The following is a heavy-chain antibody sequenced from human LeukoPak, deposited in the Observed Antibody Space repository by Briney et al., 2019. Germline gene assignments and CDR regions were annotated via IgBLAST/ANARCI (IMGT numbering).Heavy chain of an antibody. D-gene: IGHD5-24*01. CDR1: GFTFSSYS. Sequence: GGSLRLSCAASGFTFSSYSMNWVRQAPGQGLEWVSSISSSSSYIYYADSVKGRFTISRDNAKNSLYLQMNSLRAEDTAVYYCAREGDGYNHGTLYFQHWGQGTLVTVSS. V-gene: IGHV3-21*01. CDR3: AREGDGYNHGTLYFQH. CDR2: ISSSSSYI. J-gene: IGHJ1*01.